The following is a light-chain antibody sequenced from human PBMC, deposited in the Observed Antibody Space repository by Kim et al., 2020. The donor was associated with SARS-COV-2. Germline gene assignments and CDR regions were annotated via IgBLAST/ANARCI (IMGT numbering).Light chain of an antibody. CDR3: SSYTSSSTYV. CDR2: DVS. V-gene: IGLV2-14*01. J-gene: IGLJ1*01. Sequence: QSALTQPASVSGSPGQSITISCTGTSSDVGGYNYVSWYQQHPGKAPKLMIYDVSKRPSGVSNRFSGSKSGNTASPTISGLQAEDEADYYCSSYTSSSTYVFGTGTKVTVL. CDR1: SSDVGGYNY.